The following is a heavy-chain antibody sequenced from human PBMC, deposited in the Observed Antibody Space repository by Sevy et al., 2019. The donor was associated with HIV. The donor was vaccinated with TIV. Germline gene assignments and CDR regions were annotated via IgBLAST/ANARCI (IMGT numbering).Heavy chain of an antibody. CDR3: AKRRVQSGLSGGGANYGMDV. CDR1: GFPFSSYA. J-gene: IGHJ6*02. D-gene: IGHD2-8*02. V-gene: IGHV3-23*01. Sequence: GGSLRLSCAASGFPFSSYAMSWVRQAPGRGLEWVSTLIGGGRRTYYADSVTGRFIISRDNSRNTLYLQMNSLRAEDTAIYCCAKRRVQSGLSGGGANYGMDVCGRGTTVTVSS. CDR2: LIGGGRRT.